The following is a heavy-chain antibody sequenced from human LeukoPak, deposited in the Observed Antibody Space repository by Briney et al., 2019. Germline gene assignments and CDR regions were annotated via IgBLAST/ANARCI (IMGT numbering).Heavy chain of an antibody. V-gene: IGHV4-59*01. CDR1: GGSISSYY. CDR3: ARANSSSWWYDGNWFDP. CDR2: IYYSGST. D-gene: IGHD6-13*01. J-gene: IGHJ5*02. Sequence: SETLSLTCTVSGGSISSYYWSWIRQPPGKGLEWMGYIYYSGSTNYNPSLKSRVTISVDTSKNQFSLKLSSVTAADTAVYYCARANSSSWWYDGNWFDPWGQGTLVTASS.